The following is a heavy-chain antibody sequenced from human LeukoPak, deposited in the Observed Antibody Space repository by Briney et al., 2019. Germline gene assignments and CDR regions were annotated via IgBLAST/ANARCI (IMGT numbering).Heavy chain of an antibody. CDR1: GFTFTTYS. D-gene: IGHD2-15*01. CDR2: ISGSGYST. J-gene: IGHJ5*02. Sequence: GGSLRLSCSASGFTFTTYSMHWVRQAPGKGLNWISSISGSGYSTFYSESVKGRFTISRDNSKNSVYLQMSNLTAGDTAVYFCATDSSSWNIFDNWGQGTLVTVSS. V-gene: IGHV3-23*01. CDR3: ATDSSSWNIFDN.